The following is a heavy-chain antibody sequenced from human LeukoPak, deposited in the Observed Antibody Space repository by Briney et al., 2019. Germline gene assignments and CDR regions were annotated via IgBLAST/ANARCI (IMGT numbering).Heavy chain of an antibody. CDR1: GYTFTGYY. CDR2: INPNSGGT. V-gene: IGHV1-2*02. CDR3: ARETPVGATTQVDY. D-gene: IGHD1-26*01. Sequence: ASVKVSCKASGYTFTGYYMHWVRQAPGQGLEWVGWINPNSGGTNYAQKFQGRVTMTRDTSISTAYMELSRLRSDDTAVYYCARETPVGATTQVDYWGQGTLVTVST. J-gene: IGHJ4*02.